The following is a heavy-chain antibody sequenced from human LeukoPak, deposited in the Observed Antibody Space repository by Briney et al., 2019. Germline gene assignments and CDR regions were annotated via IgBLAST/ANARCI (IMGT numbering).Heavy chain of an antibody. CDR3: AKVKGSSCYYYVRDYYFDY. J-gene: IGHJ4*02. V-gene: IGHV3-30*18. CDR2: ISYDGSNK. D-gene: IGHD3-22*01. Sequence: GGSLRLSGAASGFTFSSYGMHWVRQAPGKGLEWVAVISYDGSNKYYADSVKGRFTISRDNSKNTLYLQMNSLRAEDTAVYYCAKVKGSSCYYYVRDYYFDYWGQGTLVTVSS. CDR1: GFTFSSYG.